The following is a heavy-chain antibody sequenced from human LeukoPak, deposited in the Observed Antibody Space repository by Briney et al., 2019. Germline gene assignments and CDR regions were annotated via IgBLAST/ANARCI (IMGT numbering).Heavy chain of an antibody. CDR2: ISGSGVST. D-gene: IGHD3-22*01. CDR1: GFTFSSYA. J-gene: IGHJ3*02. CDR3: AGSSSGYTDALDI. V-gene: IGHV3-23*01. Sequence: AGSLRLSCAASGFTFSSYAMTWVRQAPGKGLDWVSVISGSGVSTYYADSVKGRFTISRDNSKNTLYLQMNSLRAEDTAVYYCAGSSSGYTDALDIWGEGPMVTVSS.